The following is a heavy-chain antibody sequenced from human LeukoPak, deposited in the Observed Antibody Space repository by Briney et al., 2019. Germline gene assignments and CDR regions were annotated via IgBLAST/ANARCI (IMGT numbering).Heavy chain of an antibody. Sequence: PGGSLRLSCAASGFTFSSYAMSWVRQARGKGLEWVSAISGSGGSTYYADSVKGRFTISRDNSKNTVYLQMNSLRAEDTAVYYCAKTTTGYSSGRYPGWPVDYWGQGTLVTVSS. V-gene: IGHV3-23*01. CDR1: GFTFSSYA. CDR3: AKTTTGYSSGRYPGWPVDY. CDR2: ISGSGGST. D-gene: IGHD6-19*01. J-gene: IGHJ4*02.